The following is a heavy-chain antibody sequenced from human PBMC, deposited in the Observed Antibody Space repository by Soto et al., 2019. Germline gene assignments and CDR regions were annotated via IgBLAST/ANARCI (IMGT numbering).Heavy chain of an antibody. Sequence: PSETVSLTCAVSSGSLNSTNWWSWVRQPPGKGLEWIGEIYHIGSTNYNPSLKSRVTISVAESATHFSLTLTSVTAADTAVYYCARGGQDKWLAFDFWGQGTLVTLSS. CDR3: ARGGQDKWLAFDF. J-gene: IGHJ4*02. CDR1: SGSLNSTNW. V-gene: IGHV4-4*02. CDR2: IYHIGST. D-gene: IGHD6-19*01.